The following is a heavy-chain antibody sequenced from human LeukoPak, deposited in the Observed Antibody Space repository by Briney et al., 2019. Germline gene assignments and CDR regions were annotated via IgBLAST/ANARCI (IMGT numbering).Heavy chain of an antibody. CDR1: GGTFSSYT. CDR2: IIPILGIA. J-gene: IGHJ4*02. CDR3: ARGNYGDLAMRSYYFDY. Sequence: SVKVSCKASGGTFSSYTISWVRQAPGQGLEWMGRIIPILGIANYAQKFQGRVTITADKSTSTAYMELSSLRSEDTAVYYCARGNYGDLAMRSYYFDYWGQGTLVTVSS. D-gene: IGHD4-17*01. V-gene: IGHV1-69*02.